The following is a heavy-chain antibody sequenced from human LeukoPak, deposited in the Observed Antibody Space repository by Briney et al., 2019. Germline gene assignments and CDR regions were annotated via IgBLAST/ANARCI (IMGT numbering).Heavy chain of an antibody. V-gene: IGHV4-30-2*01. CDR2: IYHSGST. CDR3: AREVTYYYDSSGYNWFDP. Sequence: SETLSLTCAVSGGSISSGGYSWSWIRQPPGKGLEWIGYIYHSGSTYYNPSLKSRVTTSVDRSKNQFSLKLSSVTAADTAVYYCAREVTYYYDSSGYNWFDPWGQGTLVTVSS. J-gene: IGHJ5*02. D-gene: IGHD3-22*01. CDR1: GGSISSGGYS.